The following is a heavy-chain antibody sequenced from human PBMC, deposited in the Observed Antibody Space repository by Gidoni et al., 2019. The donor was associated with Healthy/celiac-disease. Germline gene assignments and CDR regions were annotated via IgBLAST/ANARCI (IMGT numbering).Heavy chain of an antibody. J-gene: IGHJ4*02. CDR2: ISSSSSYI. CDR1: GFTFSSYS. D-gene: IGHD3-10*01. CDR3: ARDERGLTMVRGVIAPFDY. V-gene: IGHV3-21*01. Sequence: EVQLVESGGGLVKPGGSLRLSCAASGFTFSSYSMNWVRQAPGKGLEWVSSISSSSSYIYYADSVKGRFTISRDNAKNSLYLQMNSLRAEDTAVYYCARDERGLTMVRGVIAPFDYWGQGTLVTVSS.